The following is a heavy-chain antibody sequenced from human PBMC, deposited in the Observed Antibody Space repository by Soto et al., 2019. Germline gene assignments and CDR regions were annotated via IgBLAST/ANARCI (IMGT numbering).Heavy chain of an antibody. CDR2: ISGSGGGT. CDR3: AKFGMATTKRSPPYYIDY. Sequence: GGSLRLSCAASGFTFSSYAMSWVRQAPGKGLEWVSSISGSGGGTYYADSVKGRFTFSRGNSKNTLYLQMNSLRAEDTAVYYCAKFGMATTKRSPPYYIDYWGQGALVTVSS. CDR1: GFTFSSYA. D-gene: IGHD1-1*01. J-gene: IGHJ4*02. V-gene: IGHV3-23*01.